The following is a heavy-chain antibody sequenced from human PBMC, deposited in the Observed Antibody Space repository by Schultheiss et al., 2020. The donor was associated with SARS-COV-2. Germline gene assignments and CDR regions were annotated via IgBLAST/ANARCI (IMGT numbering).Heavy chain of an antibody. Sequence: GGSLRLSCAASGFTFSDYYMSWIRQAPGKGLEWVSYISSRTSYTKNADSVKGRFTISRDNAKNSLYLQMNSLRAEDTAVYYCARMPTTIPSKAYYGMDVWGQGTTVTVSS. CDR2: ISSRTSYT. CDR3: ARMPTTIPSKAYYGMDV. V-gene: IGHV3-11*06. CDR1: GFTFSDYY. D-gene: IGHD4-11*01. J-gene: IGHJ6*02.